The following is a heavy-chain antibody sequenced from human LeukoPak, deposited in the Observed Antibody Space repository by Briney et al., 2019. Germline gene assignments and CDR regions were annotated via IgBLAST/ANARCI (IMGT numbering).Heavy chain of an antibody. D-gene: IGHD3-3*01. CDR2: IDARSGIT. CDR1: GFTLSSYS. CDR3: ARTYDFGRGPPGDAFDN. J-gene: IGHJ3*02. Sequence: GSLRLSCAASGFTLSSYSMNWIRQAPGKGPEWVSYIDARSGITYYADSVQGRFTLSRDNARESVFLQMDSLRVDDTAVYYCARTYDFGRGPPGDAFDNWGPGTWVIVSS. V-gene: IGHV3-48*01.